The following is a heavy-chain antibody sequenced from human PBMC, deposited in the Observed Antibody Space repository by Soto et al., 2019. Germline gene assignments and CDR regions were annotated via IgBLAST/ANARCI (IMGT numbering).Heavy chain of an antibody. V-gene: IGHV3-13*01. D-gene: IGHD2-21*01. J-gene: IGHJ4*02. Sequence: GXSLRLSCAASGFTFGNYDMHWVRQATGKGLEWVSNIXTAGNXYSPGYVKGRXXISRENAXXYLYIQMNSLRVDETAVYYCARGRDSGLYYFDYWGQGTLVTVSS. CDR1: GFTFGNYD. CDR2: IXTAGNX. CDR3: ARGRDSGLYYFDY.